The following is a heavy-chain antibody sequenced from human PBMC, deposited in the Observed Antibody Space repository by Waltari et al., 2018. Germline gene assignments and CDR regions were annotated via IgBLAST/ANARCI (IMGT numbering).Heavy chain of an antibody. J-gene: IGHJ4*02. CDR3: ARDNGDYVFDY. V-gene: IGHV4-59*11. CDR1: GCSISSHY. D-gene: IGHD4-17*01. CDR2: IYYSGST. Sequence: QVQLQESGPGLVKPSETLSLTCTVSGCSISSHYWIWIRQPPGKGLEWIGYIYYSGSTNYNPSLKSRVTISVDTSKNQFSLKLSSVTAADTAVYYCARDNGDYVFDYWGQGTLVTVSS.